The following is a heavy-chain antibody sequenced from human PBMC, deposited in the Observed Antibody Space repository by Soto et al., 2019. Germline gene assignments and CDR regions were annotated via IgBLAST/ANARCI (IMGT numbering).Heavy chain of an antibody. D-gene: IGHD4-4*01. Sequence: QLQLQESGPGLVKPSETLSLTCTVSGGSISSRSYYWGWIRHPPGNGLEWIGSIYYSGSTYYNPSLKSRVTISVDTSKNPFSLKLSSVTAADTAVYYCARGMTTVTDNWFDPWGQGTLVTVSS. CDR1: GGSISSRSYY. CDR2: IYYSGST. CDR3: ARGMTTVTDNWFDP. J-gene: IGHJ5*02. V-gene: IGHV4-39*01.